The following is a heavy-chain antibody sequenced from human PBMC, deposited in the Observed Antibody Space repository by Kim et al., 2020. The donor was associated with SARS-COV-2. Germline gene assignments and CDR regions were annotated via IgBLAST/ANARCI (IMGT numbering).Heavy chain of an antibody. CDR2: IGVGGST. D-gene: IGHD6-25*01. V-gene: IGHV3-23*01. CDR1: GFTFSNSG. CDR3: AKERVGSGWGSYHEY. Sequence: RGSLRLSCTASGFTFSNSGMAWVRQAPGKGKEWVSAIGVGGSTFYPDSVRCRFIISRDNSENTLYLQMNSLRAEDTAIYYCAKERVGSGWGSYHEYWGQGTLVTVS. J-gene: IGHJ4*02.